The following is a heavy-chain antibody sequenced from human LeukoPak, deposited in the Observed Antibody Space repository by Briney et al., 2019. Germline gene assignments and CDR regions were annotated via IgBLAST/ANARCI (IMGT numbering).Heavy chain of an antibody. CDR1: GGSISSSSYY. Sequence: PSETLSLTCTVSGGSISSSSYYWGWIRQPPGKGLEWIGSIYSSGSTYYNPSLKSRVTISVDTSKNQFSLKLSSVTAADTAVYYCARLDERICGGASCYSHFDNWGQGILVTVSS. J-gene: IGHJ4*02. CDR2: IYSSGST. CDR3: ARLDERICGGASCYSHFDN. D-gene: IGHD2-15*01. V-gene: IGHV4-39*07.